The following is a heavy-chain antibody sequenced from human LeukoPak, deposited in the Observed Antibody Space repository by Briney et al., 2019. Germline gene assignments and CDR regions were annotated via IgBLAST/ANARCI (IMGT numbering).Heavy chain of an antibody. V-gene: IGHV1-8*03. Sequence: ASVKVSCKASGYTFTNYDINWVRQATGQGLEWMGWMNPNSGNTGYAEKFQGRVTITRNTSINTAYMELSSLRSEDTAVYYCARDASIAEYNAFDIWGQGTMVTVSS. CDR1: GYTFTNYD. J-gene: IGHJ3*02. CDR3: ARDASIAEYNAFDI. D-gene: IGHD6-6*01. CDR2: MNPNSGNT.